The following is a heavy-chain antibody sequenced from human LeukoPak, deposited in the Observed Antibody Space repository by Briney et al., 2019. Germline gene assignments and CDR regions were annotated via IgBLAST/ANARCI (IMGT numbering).Heavy chain of an antibody. CDR3: ARVSTVTESYYYYYYMDV. V-gene: IGHV7-4-1*02. CDR2: INTNTGNP. J-gene: IGHJ6*03. Sequence: ASVKVSCKASGYTFTSYAMNWVRQAPGQGLEWMGWINTNTGNPTYAQGFTGRFVFSLDTSVSTAYLQISSLKAEDTAVYYCARVSTVTESYYYYYYMDVWGKGTTVTVSS. D-gene: IGHD4-17*01. CDR1: GYTFTSYA.